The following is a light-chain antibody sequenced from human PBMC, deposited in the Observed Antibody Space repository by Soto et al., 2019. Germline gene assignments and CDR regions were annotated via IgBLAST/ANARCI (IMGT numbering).Light chain of an antibody. CDR2: EGS. Sequence: QSALTQPASVSGSPGQSITISCTGTNSDVGNYDLVSWYQQHPGKAPKLMIYEGSKRPSGVSNRFSGSKSGNTASLTISGLQIEDEADYYCCSYTSSSTYVFGTGTKLTVL. CDR3: CSYTSSSTYV. V-gene: IGLV2-14*02. J-gene: IGLJ1*01. CDR1: NSDVGNYDL.